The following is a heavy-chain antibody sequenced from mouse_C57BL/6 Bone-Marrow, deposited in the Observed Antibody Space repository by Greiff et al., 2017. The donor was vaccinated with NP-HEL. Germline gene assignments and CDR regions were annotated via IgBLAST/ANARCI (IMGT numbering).Heavy chain of an antibody. Sequence: DVKLVESEGGLVQPGSSMKLSCTASGFTFSDYYMAWVRQVPEKGLEWVANINYDGSSTYYLDSLKSRFIISRDNAKNILYLQMSSLKSEDTATYYCAREDYGNSEFDYWGQGTTLTVSS. CDR2: INYDGSST. D-gene: IGHD2-1*01. CDR3: AREDYGNSEFDY. V-gene: IGHV5-16*01. CDR1: GFTFSDYY. J-gene: IGHJ2*01.